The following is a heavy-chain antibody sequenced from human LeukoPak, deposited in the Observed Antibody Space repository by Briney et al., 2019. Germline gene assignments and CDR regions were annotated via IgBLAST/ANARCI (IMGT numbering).Heavy chain of an antibody. Sequence: GGSLRLSCAASGFTFSSYSMNWVRQAPGKGLEWVSSISSSSSYIYYADSVKGRFTISRDNAKNSLYPQMNSLRAEDTAVYYCAREARPGYSYGLYYYYYGMDVWGQGTTVTVSS. V-gene: IGHV3-21*01. CDR3: AREARPGYSYGLYYYYYGMDV. D-gene: IGHD5-18*01. CDR2: ISSSSSYI. CDR1: GFTFSSYS. J-gene: IGHJ6*02.